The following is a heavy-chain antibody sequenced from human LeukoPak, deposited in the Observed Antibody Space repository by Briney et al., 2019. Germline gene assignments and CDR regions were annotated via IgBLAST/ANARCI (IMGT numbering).Heavy chain of an antibody. Sequence: SETLSLTCTVSGGSISSYYWSWIRQPPGKGLEWIGYIYYSGSTNYNPSLKSRVTISVDTSKNQFSLKLSSVTAADTAVYYCARDRGSYYGVSTCGYWGQGTLVTVSS. D-gene: IGHD1-26*01. V-gene: IGHV4-59*12. CDR2: IYYSGST. CDR1: GGSISSYY. J-gene: IGHJ4*02. CDR3: ARDRGSYYGVSTCGY.